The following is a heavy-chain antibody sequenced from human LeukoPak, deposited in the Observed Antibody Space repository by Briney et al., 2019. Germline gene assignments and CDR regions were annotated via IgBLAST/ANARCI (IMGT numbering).Heavy chain of an antibody. V-gene: IGHV3-23*01. J-gene: IGHJ4*02. CDR3: AKVSRYYDSSGPVDY. CDR1: GFTFSSYA. D-gene: IGHD3-22*01. CDR2: ISATGEST. Sequence: GGSLRLSCAASGFTFSSYAMNWVRQAPGKGLEWVSGISATGESTYYAGSVKGRFTISRDNSKNTVYLQMNTLRADDTAVYYCAKVSRYYDSSGPVDYWGQGTLVTVSS.